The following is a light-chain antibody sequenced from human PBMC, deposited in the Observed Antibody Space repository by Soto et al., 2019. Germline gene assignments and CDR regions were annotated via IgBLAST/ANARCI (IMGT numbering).Light chain of an antibody. J-gene: IGLJ2*01. V-gene: IGLV1-40*01. CDR3: QSYDSSLSGVV. Sequence: QSVLTQPHSVSGAPGQRVTISCTGSSSNIGAGYDVHWYQQLPGTAPKLLIYGNSNRPSGVPDRFSGSKSGTSASLAITGLQAEDEADDYCQSYDSSLSGVVFGGGTKVTVL. CDR2: GNS. CDR1: SSNIGAGYD.